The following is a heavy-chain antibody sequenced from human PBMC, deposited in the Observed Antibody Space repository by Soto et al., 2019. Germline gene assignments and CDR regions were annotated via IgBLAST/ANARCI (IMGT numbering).Heavy chain of an antibody. D-gene: IGHD5-18*01. CDR3: ARGPRGYSYGNFDY. J-gene: IGHJ4*02. CDR2: INHSGST. V-gene: IGHV4-34*01. CDR1: GGSFSGYY. Sequence: PSETLSLTCAVYGGSFSGYYWSWIRQPPGKGLEWIGEINHSGSTNYNPSLKSRVTISVDTSKNQFSLKLSSVTAADTAVYYCARGPRGYSYGNFDYWGQGTLVTVSS.